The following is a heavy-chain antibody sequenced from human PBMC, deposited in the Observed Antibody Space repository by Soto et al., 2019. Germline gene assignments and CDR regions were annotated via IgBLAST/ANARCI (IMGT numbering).Heavy chain of an antibody. Sequence: GASVKVDWKASGYTITIYGISWGRQAPEQGLEWMGWISAYNGNTNYAQKLKGRVTMTTDTSTSTAYMELRSLRSDDTAVYYCARGSFLEWLSNHYYYMGVWGKGTTVTVPS. CDR1: GYTITIYG. D-gene: IGHD3-3*01. J-gene: IGHJ6*03. CDR3: ARGSFLEWLSNHYYYMGV. V-gene: IGHV1-18*01. CDR2: ISAYNGNT.